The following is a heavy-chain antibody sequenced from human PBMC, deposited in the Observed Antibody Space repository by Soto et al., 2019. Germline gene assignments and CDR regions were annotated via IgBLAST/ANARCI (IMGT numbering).Heavy chain of an antibody. J-gene: IGHJ5*02. V-gene: IGHV1-18*01. D-gene: IGHD3-3*01. CDR2: ISAYNGNT. CDR1: GYTFTSYG. Sequence: QVQLVQSGAEVKKPGASVKVSCKASGYTFTSYGISWVRQAPGQGLEWMGWISAYNGNTNYAQKLRGRVTMTTDTSTSTAYMELRSLRSDDTAVYYCARDGLTIFGVVQMGGWFDPWGQGTLVTVSS. CDR3: ARDGLTIFGVVQMGGWFDP.